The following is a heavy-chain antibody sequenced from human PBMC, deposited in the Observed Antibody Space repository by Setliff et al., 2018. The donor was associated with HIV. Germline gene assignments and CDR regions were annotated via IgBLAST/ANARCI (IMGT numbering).Heavy chain of an antibody. D-gene: IGHD3-3*01. V-gene: IGHV4-39*01. J-gene: IGHJ4*02. Sequence: SETLSLTCTVSGDSVSRSNYYWAWIRQPPGKGLEWIGSIDYNEITYYNPSLKSRVTLSVDTPKNQFSLYLSSVTASDTAVYCCASLFRLSGFWISFLPDYWGQGILVTVSS. CDR1: GDSVSRSNYY. CDR3: ASLFRLSGFWISFLPDY. CDR2: IDYNEIT.